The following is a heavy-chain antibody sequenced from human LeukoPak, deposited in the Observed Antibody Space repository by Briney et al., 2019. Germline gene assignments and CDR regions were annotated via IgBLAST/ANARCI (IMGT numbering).Heavy chain of an antibody. CDR2: INHSGST. J-gene: IGHJ3*02. D-gene: IGHD6-13*01. CDR1: GGSFSGYY. V-gene: IGHV4-34*01. CDR3: ATPSSSWFDAFDI. Sequence: SETLSLTCAVYGGSFSGYYWSWIRQPPGKGLEWIGEINHSGSTNYNPSLKSRVTISVDTSKNQFSLKLSSVTAADTAVYYCATPSSSWFDAFDIWDQGTMVTVSS.